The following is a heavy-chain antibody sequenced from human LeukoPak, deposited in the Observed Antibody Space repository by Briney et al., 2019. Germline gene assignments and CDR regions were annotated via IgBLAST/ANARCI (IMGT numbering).Heavy chain of an antibody. V-gene: IGHV4-38-2*01. D-gene: IGHD4-17*01. CDR2: IYHSGST. J-gene: IGHJ4*02. CDR3: ARHASYGDGLLYFDY. CDR1: GYSISSGYY. Sequence: SETLSLTCAVSGYSISSGYYWGWIRQPPGKGLEWIGSIYHSGSTYYNPSLKSRVTISVDTSKNQFSLKLSSVTAADTAVHYCARHASYGDGLLYFDYWGQGTLVTVSS.